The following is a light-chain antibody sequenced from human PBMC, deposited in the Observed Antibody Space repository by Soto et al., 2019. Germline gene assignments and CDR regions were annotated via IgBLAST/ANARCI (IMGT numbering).Light chain of an antibody. J-gene: IGLJ1*01. CDR3: AAWDVSLNVYV. CDR1: SSNIGRNT. Sequence: QSVLTQPPSASGTPGQRVTISCSGSSSNIGRNTVNWYQQLPGTAPKLLIYSNNQRPSGVPDRFSGSKSGSSASLAISGLQSEDEADYYCAAWDVSLNVYVFGNGTEVTF. CDR2: SNN. V-gene: IGLV1-44*01.